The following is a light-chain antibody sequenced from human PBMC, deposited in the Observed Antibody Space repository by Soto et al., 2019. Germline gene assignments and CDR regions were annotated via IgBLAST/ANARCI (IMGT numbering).Light chain of an antibody. V-gene: IGKV2-30*01. CDR3: MQALQTPMYT. CDR1: QSLLYSDGNTY. Sequence: DVVMTQSPLSLPVTLGQPASISCRSSQSLLYSDGNTYLNWFQQRPGQSPRRLIYKVSNRDSGVPDRFSGSGSGTDFTLKISRVEAEDVGVYYCMQALQTPMYTFGQGTKLEIK. CDR2: KVS. J-gene: IGKJ2*01.